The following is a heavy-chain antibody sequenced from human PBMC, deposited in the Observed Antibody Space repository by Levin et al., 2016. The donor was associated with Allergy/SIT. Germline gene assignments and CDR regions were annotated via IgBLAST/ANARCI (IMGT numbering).Heavy chain of an antibody. CDR2: INAGNGNT. V-gene: IGHV1-3*01. Sequence: ASVKVSCKASGYTFTSYAMHWVRQAPGQRLEWMGWINAGNGNTKYSQKFQGRVTITRDTSASTAYMELSSLRSEDTAVYYCARGDFWSGGWVPGYGMDVWGQGTTVTVSS. CDR3: ARGDFWSGGWVPGYGMDV. D-gene: IGHD3-3*01. CDR1: GYTFTSYA. J-gene: IGHJ6*02.